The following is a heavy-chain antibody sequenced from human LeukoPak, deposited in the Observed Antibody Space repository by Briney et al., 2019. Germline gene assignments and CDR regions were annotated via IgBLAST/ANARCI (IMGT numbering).Heavy chain of an antibody. CDR1: GFTFSSYG. Sequence: PGGSLRLSCAASGFTFSSYGMHWVRQAPGKGLEWVAFIRYDGSNKYYADSVKGRFTISRDNSKNTLYLQMNSLRAEDTAVYYCAKDILVGKDAFDIWGQGTMVTVSS. D-gene: IGHD3-22*01. CDR3: AKDILVGKDAFDI. J-gene: IGHJ3*02. V-gene: IGHV3-30*02. CDR2: IRYDGSNK.